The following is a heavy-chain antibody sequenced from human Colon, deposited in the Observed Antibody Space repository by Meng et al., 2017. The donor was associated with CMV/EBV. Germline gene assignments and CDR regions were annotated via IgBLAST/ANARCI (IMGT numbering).Heavy chain of an antibody. J-gene: IGHJ4*02. V-gene: IGHV3-33*01. D-gene: IGHD3-10*01. CDR3: ARDKGDFDSGTSNFDS. Sequence: FSSYSFHWVGRAPGKGLEWVALIWFDGTKKYYADSVRGRFTISRDDYKNTLYLQMSSLRSEDTALYYCARDKGDFDSGTSNFDSWGQGTLVTVSS. CDR1: FSSYS. CDR2: IWFDGTKK.